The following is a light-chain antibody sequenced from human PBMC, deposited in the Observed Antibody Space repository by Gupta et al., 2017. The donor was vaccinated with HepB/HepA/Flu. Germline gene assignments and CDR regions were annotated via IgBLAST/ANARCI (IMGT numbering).Light chain of an antibody. CDR3: QQRSNWPLT. CDR1: QNYMIY. CDR2: DAC. J-gene: IGKJ4*01. Sequence: PATLALSPRDSATISCRPSQNYMIYLDWYQQKPGRPPRLLLHDACNRANGVPARFSGSRSGTDFTLTISSREAEDSAFYYCQQRSNWPLTFGRGTKVAIK. V-gene: IGKV3-11*01.